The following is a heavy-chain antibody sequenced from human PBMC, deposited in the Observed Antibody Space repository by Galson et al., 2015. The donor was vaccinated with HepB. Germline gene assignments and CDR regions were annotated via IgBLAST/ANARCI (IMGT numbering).Heavy chain of an antibody. CDR3: AKDITRVLEWFLDY. CDR2: ISWNSGSI. J-gene: IGHJ4*02. V-gene: IGHV3-9*01. D-gene: IGHD3-3*01. CDR1: GFTFDDYA. Sequence: SLRLSCAASGFTFDDYAMHWVRQAPGKGLEWVSGISWNSGSIGYADSVKGRFTISRDNAKNSLYLQMNSLRAEDTALYYCAKDITRVLEWFLDYWGQGTLVTVSS.